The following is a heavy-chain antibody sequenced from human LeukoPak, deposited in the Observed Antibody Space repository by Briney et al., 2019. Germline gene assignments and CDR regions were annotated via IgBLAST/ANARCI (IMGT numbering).Heavy chain of an antibody. CDR1: GYTFSGHY. D-gene: IGHD3-10*01. Sequence: ASVKVSCKASGYTFSGHYLHWVRQAPGQGLEWMGIINPSGGSTSYAQKFQGRVTMTRDTSTSTVYMELSSLRSEDTAVYYCARGSELYYDYWGQGTLVTVSS. V-gene: IGHV1-46*01. J-gene: IGHJ4*02. CDR3: ARGSELYYDY. CDR2: INPSGGST.